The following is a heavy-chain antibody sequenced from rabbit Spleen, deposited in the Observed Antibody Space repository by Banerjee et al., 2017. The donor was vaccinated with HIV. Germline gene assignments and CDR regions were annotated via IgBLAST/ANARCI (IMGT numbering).Heavy chain of an antibody. Sequence: QQLVESGGGLVKPGASLTLPCKASGFSFSSGYDMCWVRQAPGKGVEWIACIYNGNSKTYYASGAKGRFTISKTASTTVTLQMTSLTVADTATYFCARDAGRGDYIDGVLNLWGPGTRVTVS. CDR1: GFSFSSGYD. J-gene: IGHJ4*01. CDR3: ARDAGRGDYIDGVLNL. CDR2: IYNGNSKT. V-gene: IGHV1S40*01. D-gene: IGHD2-1*01.